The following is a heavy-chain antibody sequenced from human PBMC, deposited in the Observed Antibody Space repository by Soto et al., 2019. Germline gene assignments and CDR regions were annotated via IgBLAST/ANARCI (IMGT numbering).Heavy chain of an antibody. Sequence: ASVKVSCKASAYTFTSYGITWVRQAPGQGLEWMGWISAYNGNTNYAQKLQGRVTMTTDTSTSTAYMELRSLRSDDTAVYYCARWLSPQNAYNWFDPWGQGTLVTVS. V-gene: IGHV1-18*01. D-gene: IGHD5-12*01. CDR2: ISAYNGNT. CDR1: AYTFTSYG. CDR3: ARWLSPQNAYNWFDP. J-gene: IGHJ5*02.